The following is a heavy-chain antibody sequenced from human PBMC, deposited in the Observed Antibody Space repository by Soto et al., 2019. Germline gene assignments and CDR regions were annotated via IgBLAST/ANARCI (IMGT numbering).Heavy chain of an antibody. CDR2: IYHSGST. Sequence: QLQLQESGSGLVKSSQTLSLTCAVSGGSISSGGYSWSWIRQPPGKGLDWIGYIYHSGSTYYNPSLKSRVNISVDRCKNQFSVKLSSVAAADTAVYYCDRGLDYYGSGISDPYGMDVWGQGTTVTVSS. V-gene: IGHV4-30-2*01. CDR3: DRGLDYYGSGISDPYGMDV. D-gene: IGHD3-10*01. J-gene: IGHJ6*02. CDR1: GGSISSGGYS.